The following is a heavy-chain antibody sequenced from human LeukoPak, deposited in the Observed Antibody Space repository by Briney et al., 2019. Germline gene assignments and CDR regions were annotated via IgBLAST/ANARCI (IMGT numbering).Heavy chain of an antibody. J-gene: IGHJ4*02. CDR1: GGSISSGSYY. V-gene: IGHV4-61*02. Sequence: PSETLSLTCTVSGGSISSGSYYWSWIRQPAGKGLEWIGRIYTSGSTNYNPSLKSRVTISVDTSKNQFSLKLSSVTAAGTAVYYCARGGPALFDYWGQGTLVTVSS. CDR3: ARGGPALFDY. CDR2: IYTSGST. D-gene: IGHD6-25*01.